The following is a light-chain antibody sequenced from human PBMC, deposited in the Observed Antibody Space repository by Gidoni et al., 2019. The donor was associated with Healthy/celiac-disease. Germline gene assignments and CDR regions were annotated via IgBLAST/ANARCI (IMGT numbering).Light chain of an antibody. CDR2: EVS. CDR1: SSAVGSYNL. Sequence: QSALTQPASVSGPPGQSITISCPGTSSAVGSYNLVSWYQQHPGKAPKLMIYEVSKRPSGVSNRFSGSKSGNTASLTISGLQAEDEADYYCCSYAGSSTYVVFGGGTKLTVL. J-gene: IGLJ2*01. V-gene: IGLV2-23*02. CDR3: CSYAGSSTYVV.